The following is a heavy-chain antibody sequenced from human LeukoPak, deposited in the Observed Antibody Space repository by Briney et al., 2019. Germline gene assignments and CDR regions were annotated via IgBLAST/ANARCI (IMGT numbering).Heavy chain of an antibody. D-gene: IGHD2-2*02. V-gene: IGHV4-4*07. CDR1: GDSISNFY. CDR2: VSTTGST. J-gene: IGHJ5*02. Sequence: PSETLSLTCTVSGDSISNFYWSWIRQPAGKGLQWLGRVSTTGSTNFNPSLKSRVTMSVDPSKNQISLKLISVTAADTAVYYCVRSSYYCTGTNCHNLAWFGPWGQGTLVTVSS. CDR3: VRSSYYCTGTNCHNLAWFGP.